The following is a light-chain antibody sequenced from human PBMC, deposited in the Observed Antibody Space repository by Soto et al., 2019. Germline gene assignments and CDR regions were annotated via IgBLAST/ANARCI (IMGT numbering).Light chain of an antibody. CDR3: SSYKSSITYV. V-gene: IGLV2-14*01. J-gene: IGLJ1*01. Sequence: QSALTQPASVSGSPGQSITISCTGTSSDVGGYNYVSWYQQHPGKAPKLMIYEVSNRPSGVSIRFSGSKSGNTASLTISGLQAADEADYYCSSYKSSITYVFGTGTNVTVL. CDR2: EVS. CDR1: SSDVGGYNY.